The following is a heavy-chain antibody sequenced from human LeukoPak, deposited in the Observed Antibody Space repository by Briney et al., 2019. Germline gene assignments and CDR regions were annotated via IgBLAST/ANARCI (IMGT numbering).Heavy chain of an antibody. V-gene: IGHV6-1*01. J-gene: IGHJ4*02. CDR3: ARDGSLWFGESSYYFDF. CDR2: TYSRSNWSN. Sequence: SQTLSLTFVISGDSLSSNSAAWNWIRQSPSRGLESLGRTYSRSNWSNDYALSVKSRITISPDTSKNQFSLHLKSVTPEDTAVYYCARDGSLWFGESSYYFDFWGQGILVTVSS. D-gene: IGHD3-10*01. CDR1: GDSLSSNSAA.